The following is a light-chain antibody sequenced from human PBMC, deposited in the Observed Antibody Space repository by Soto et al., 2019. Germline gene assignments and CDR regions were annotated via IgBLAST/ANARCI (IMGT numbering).Light chain of an antibody. J-gene: IGKJ1*01. Sequence: DIEMSQSPTILSASVGDRVTIICRASQSISSWLAWYQQKPGKVPKLLIYDAYSLQSGVPSRFSGSGSGTEFTLTISSLQPDDFATYYCQQYKSYPFGQGTKVDIK. CDR2: DAY. V-gene: IGKV1-5*02. CDR3: QQYKSYP. CDR1: QSISSW.